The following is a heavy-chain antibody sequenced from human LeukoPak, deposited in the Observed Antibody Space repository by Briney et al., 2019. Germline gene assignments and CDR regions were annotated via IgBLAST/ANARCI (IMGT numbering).Heavy chain of an antibody. CDR3: ARDKSPRAYYGSGNGDY. V-gene: IGHV3-21*01. D-gene: IGHD3-10*01. J-gene: IGHJ4*02. Sequence: PGGSLRLSCAASGFTFSSYSMNWVRQAPGKGLEWASSISSSSSYIYYADSVKGRFTISRDNAKNSLYLQMNSLRAEDTAEYYCARDKSPRAYYGSGNGDYWGQGTLVTVSS. CDR2: ISSSSSYI. CDR1: GFTFSSYS.